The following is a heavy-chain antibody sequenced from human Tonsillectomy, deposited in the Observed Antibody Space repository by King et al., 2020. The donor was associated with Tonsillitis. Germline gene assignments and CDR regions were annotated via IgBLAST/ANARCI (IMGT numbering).Heavy chain of an antibody. CDR1: GDSVSSNSAA. CDR3: ARDETSITMVRGVIGPHGRDV. Sequence: VQLQQSGPGLVKPSQTLSLTCAISGDSVSSNSAAWNWIRQSPSRGLEWLGRPYYRSKWYNDYAVSVKSRITINPDTSKNQFSLQLSSVTPEDTAVYYCARDETSITMVRGVIGPHGRDVGRQGTAVTVSS. D-gene: IGHD3-10*01. CDR2: PYYRSKWYN. V-gene: IGHV6-1*01. J-gene: IGHJ6*02.